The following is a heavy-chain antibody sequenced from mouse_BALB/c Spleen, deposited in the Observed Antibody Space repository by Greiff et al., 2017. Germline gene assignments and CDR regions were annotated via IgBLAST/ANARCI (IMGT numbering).Heavy chain of an antibody. V-gene: IGHV5-6-4*01. Sequence: EVQLVESGGGLVKPGGSLKLSCAASGFTFSSYTMSWVRQTPEKRLEWVATISSGGSYTYYPDSVKGRFTISRDNAKNTLYLQMSSLKSEDTAMYYCTRDYDGDAMDYWGQGTSVTVSS. CDR3: TRDYDGDAMDY. CDR2: ISSGGSYT. J-gene: IGHJ4*01. D-gene: IGHD2-12*01. CDR1: GFTFSSYT.